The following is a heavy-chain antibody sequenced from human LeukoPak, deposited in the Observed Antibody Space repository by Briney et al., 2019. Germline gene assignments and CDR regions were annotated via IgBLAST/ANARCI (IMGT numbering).Heavy chain of an antibody. CDR2: MNPNSVNT. V-gene: IGHV1-8*03. D-gene: IGHD6-19*01. CDR1: RYTLTNYD. Sequence: ASVTVSYMASRYTLTNYDINWVRQAPGQGLEWMGWMNPNSVNTGYPQKLQRRDTITRNTSISTAYMDLSSLRSEDTAVYYCARGVVRGGWYHLFDYWGQGTLVSVSS. CDR3: ARGVVRGGWYHLFDY. J-gene: IGHJ4*02.